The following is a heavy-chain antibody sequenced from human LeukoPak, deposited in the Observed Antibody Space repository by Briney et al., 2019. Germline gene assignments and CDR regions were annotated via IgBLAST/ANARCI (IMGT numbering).Heavy chain of an antibody. CDR1: GGTYSRYA. CDR2: IIPIFGTA. Sequence: ASVKVSCKSSGGTYSRYAISWVRQAPGQGLEWMGGIIPIFGTANYAQKFQGRVTITTDESTSTAYMELSSLRSEDTAVYYCARALISGNFDYWGQGTLVTVYS. V-gene: IGHV1-69*05. CDR3: ARALISGNFDY. J-gene: IGHJ4*02. D-gene: IGHD3-10*01.